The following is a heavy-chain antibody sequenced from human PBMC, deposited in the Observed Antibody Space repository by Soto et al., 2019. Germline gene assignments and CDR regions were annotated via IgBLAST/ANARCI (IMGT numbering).Heavy chain of an antibody. Sequence: ASVKVSCKASGGTFSSYSISWVRQAPGQGLEWMGGIIPIFGTANYAQKFQGRVTITADESTSTAYMELSSLRSEDTAVYYCASPHSSGWYLHYWGQGTLVTVS. CDR1: GGTFSSYS. CDR3: ASPHSSGWYLHY. D-gene: IGHD6-19*01. V-gene: IGHV1-69*13. J-gene: IGHJ4*02. CDR2: IIPIFGTA.